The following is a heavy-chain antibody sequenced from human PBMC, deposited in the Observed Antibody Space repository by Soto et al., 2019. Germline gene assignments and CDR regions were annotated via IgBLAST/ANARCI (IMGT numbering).Heavy chain of an antibody. D-gene: IGHD2-15*01. CDR1: EFNFSSYA. J-gene: IGHJ4*02. Sequence: RHSYAASEFNFSSYAMSWIRQAKGKGLEWVSAISGSGGSTYYADSVKGRFTISRDNSKNTLYLQMNSLRAEDTAVYYCAKGPGVLRRVPRTPPLDYWGQGTLVTVSS. V-gene: IGHV3-23*01. CDR2: ISGSGGST. CDR3: AKGPGVLRRVPRTPPLDY.